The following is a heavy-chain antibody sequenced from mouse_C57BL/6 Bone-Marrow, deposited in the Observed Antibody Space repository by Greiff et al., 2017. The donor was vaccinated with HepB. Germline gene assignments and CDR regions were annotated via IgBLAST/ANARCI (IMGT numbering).Heavy chain of an antibody. V-gene: IGHV5-12*01. CDR1: GFTFSDYY. Sequence: EVKLMESGGGLVQPGGSLKLSCAASGFTFSDYYMYWVRQTPEKRLEWVAYISNGGGSTYYPDTVKGRFTISRDNAKTTLYLQMSRRKSEDTAMYYCARHYYYGSSDYFDYWGQGTTLTVSS. J-gene: IGHJ2*01. CDR3: ARHYYYGSSDYFDY. D-gene: IGHD1-1*01. CDR2: ISNGGGST.